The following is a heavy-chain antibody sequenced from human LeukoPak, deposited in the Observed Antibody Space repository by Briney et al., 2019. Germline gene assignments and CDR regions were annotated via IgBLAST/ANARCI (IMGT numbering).Heavy chain of an antibody. D-gene: IGHD3-22*01. CDR3: ARVTTRITMIVVVTQDAFDI. V-gene: IGHV1-46*01. Sequence: GASVKVSCKASGYTFTSYYMHWVRQAPGQGLEWMGIINPSGGSTSYAQKFQGRVTMTRDTSTSTVYMELSSLRSEDTAVYYCARVTTRITMIVVVTQDAFDIWGQGTMVTVSS. CDR2: INPSGGST. J-gene: IGHJ3*02. CDR1: GYTFTSYY.